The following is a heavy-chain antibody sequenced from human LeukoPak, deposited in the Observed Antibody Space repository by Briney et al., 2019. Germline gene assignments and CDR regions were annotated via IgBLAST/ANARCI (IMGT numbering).Heavy chain of an antibody. CDR2: IYSGGST. V-gene: IGHV3-53*01. D-gene: IGHD6-6*01. Sequence: PGGSLRLSCAASGFTVSSNYMSWVRQAPGKGLEWVSVIYSGGSTYYADSVKGRFTISRDNSKNTLYLQMNSLRAEDTAVYYCAREQSEYSSSSGGYYYGMDVWGQGTTVTVSS. J-gene: IGHJ6*02. CDR1: GFTVSSNY. CDR3: AREQSEYSSSSGGYYYGMDV.